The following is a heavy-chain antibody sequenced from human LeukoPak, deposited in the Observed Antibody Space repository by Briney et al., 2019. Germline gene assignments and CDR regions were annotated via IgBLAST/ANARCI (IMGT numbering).Heavy chain of an antibody. V-gene: IGHV1-18*01. D-gene: IGHD1-26*01. J-gene: IGHJ5*02. CDR3: ARVRLVGATSRCWFDP. CDR2: ISAYNGNT. CDR1: GYTFTSYG. Sequence: ASVKVSCTASGYTFTSYGISWVRQAPGQGLEWMGWISAYNGNTNYAQKLQGRVTMTTDTSTSTAYMELRSLRSDDTAVYYCARVRLVGATSRCWFDPWGQGTLVTVSS.